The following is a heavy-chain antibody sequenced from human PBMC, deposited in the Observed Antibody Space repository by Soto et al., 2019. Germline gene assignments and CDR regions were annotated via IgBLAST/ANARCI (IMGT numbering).Heavy chain of an antibody. D-gene: IGHD6-6*01. CDR2: IYYSGST. CDR1: GGSISSSSYY. V-gene: IGHV4-39*01. Sequence: SETLSLTCTVSGGSISSSSYYWGWIRQPPGKGLEWIESIYYSGSTYYNPSLKSRVTISVDTSKNQFSLKLSSVTAADTAVYYYARHAIAARFDYWGQGTLVTVSS. CDR3: ARHAIAARFDY. J-gene: IGHJ4*02.